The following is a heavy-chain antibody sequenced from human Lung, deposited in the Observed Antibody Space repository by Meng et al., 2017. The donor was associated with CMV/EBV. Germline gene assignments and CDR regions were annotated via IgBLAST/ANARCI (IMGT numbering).Heavy chain of an antibody. CDR3: ARIYDFWSGSKGSAFDI. V-gene: IGHV3-20*04. CDR2: INWNGGST. J-gene: IGHJ3*02. Sequence: GEXXTISCAASGFTFDDYGMSWVRQAPGKGLEWVSGINWNGGSTGYADSVKGRFTISRDNAKNSLYLQMNSLRAEDTALYYCARIYDFWSGSKGSAFDIWXQGXMVTVS. D-gene: IGHD3-3*01. CDR1: GFTFDDYG.